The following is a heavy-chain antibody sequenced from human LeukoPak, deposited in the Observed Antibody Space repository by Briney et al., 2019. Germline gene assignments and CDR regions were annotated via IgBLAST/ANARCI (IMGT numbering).Heavy chain of an antibody. J-gene: IGHJ4*02. Sequence: ASVKVSCMASGYTFTDYYMHWVRQAPGQGLEWMGWINSNSGGTNYAQKFQGRVTMTRDTSISTAYIELSSLRSDDTAVYYCARVLVPAGGGVVDYWGQGTLVTVSS. V-gene: IGHV1-2*02. CDR2: INSNSGGT. D-gene: IGHD3-16*01. CDR1: GYTFTDYY. CDR3: ARVLVPAGGGVVDY.